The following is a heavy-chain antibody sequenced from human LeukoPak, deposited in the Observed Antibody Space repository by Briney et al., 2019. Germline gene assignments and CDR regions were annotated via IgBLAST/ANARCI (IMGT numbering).Heavy chain of an antibody. CDR1: GGTFSRNA. V-gene: IGHV1-8*01. CDR3: ARTMVRGAHDAFDI. J-gene: IGHJ3*02. CDR2: MNPNSGNT. Sequence: ASVKVSCKASGGTFSRNAISWVRQAPGQGLEWMGWMNPNSGNTGYAQKFQGRVTMTRNTSISTAYMELSSLRSEDTAVYYCARTMVRGAHDAFDIWGQGTMVTVSS. D-gene: IGHD3-10*01.